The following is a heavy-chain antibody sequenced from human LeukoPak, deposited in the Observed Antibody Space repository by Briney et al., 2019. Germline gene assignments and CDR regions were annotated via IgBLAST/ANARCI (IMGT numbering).Heavy chain of an antibody. CDR2: ISSSSSYI. J-gene: IGHJ5*02. D-gene: IGHD2-2*01. Sequence: GGSLRLSCAASGFTFSSYSMNWVRQAPGKGLEWVSSISSSSSYIYYADSVKGRFTISRDNAKNSLYLQMNSLRAEDTAVYYCARAVVPAAIPVSDHWGQGTLVTVSS. V-gene: IGHV3-21*01. CDR1: GFTFSSYS. CDR3: ARAVVPAAIPVSDH.